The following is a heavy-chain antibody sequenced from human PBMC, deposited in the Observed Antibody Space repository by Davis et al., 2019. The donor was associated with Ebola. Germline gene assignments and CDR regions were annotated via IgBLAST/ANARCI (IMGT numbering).Heavy chain of an antibody. CDR3: AKGGDFPTSSLNHFYYGVDA. CDR2: INWNSAFI. J-gene: IGHJ6*02. V-gene: IGHV3-9*01. CDR1: GFVFDDHA. Sequence: GGSLRLSCTGSGFVFDDHAIHWVRQAPGKGLEWVAGINWNSAFIVYVDSVKGRFTISRDNAKNSVYLQMNNLRVEDTALYYCAKGGDFPTSSLNHFYYGVDAWGQGTTVTVS. D-gene: IGHD2-2*01.